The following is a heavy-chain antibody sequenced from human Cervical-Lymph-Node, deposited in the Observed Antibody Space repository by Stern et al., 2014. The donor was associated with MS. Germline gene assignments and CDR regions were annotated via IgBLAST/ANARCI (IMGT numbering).Heavy chain of an antibody. V-gene: IGHV1-69*01. CDR2: IIPFFGTT. J-gene: IGHJ2*01. D-gene: IGHD2/OR15-2a*01. CDR1: GGTFSDYA. Sequence: QMQLVQSGAEVKKPGSSVKVSCKASGGTFSDYAISWIRQAPGQGLEWVGGIIPFFGTTNYAQKFQGRVTLTADAATSTAHMELSGLRSDDTAIYYCARGGNPDWYFDLWGRGTLITVSS. CDR3: ARGGNPDWYFDL.